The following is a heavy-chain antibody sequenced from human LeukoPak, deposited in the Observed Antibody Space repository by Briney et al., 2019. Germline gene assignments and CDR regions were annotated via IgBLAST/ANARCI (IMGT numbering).Heavy chain of an antibody. CDR3: ARVLDTAMVN. CDR2: IRYDGSNK. Sequence: PGGSLRLSCAASGFTFSSYGMHWVRQAPGKGLEWVAFIRYDGSNKYYADSVKGRFTISRENSKNTLYLQMNSLRAEDTAVYYCARVLDTAMVNWGQGTLVTVSS. V-gene: IGHV3-30*02. J-gene: IGHJ4*02. D-gene: IGHD5-18*01. CDR1: GFTFSSYG.